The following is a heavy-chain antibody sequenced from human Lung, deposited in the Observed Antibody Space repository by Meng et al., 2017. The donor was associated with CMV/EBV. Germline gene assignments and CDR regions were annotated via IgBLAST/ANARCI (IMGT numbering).Heavy chain of an antibody. D-gene: IGHD2/OR15-2a*01. J-gene: IGHJ4*02. CDR2: VNRDGSVT. V-gene: IGHV3-74*01. Sequence: LTLSCAASGFTFSTYWMLWVGQAPGKGLVWVSHVNRDGSVTGYADSVKGRFTISRDNANNTLYLQMNSLRAEDTAVYYCTRGFLECYWGQGTLVTVSS. CDR3: TRGFLECY. CDR1: GFTFSTYW.